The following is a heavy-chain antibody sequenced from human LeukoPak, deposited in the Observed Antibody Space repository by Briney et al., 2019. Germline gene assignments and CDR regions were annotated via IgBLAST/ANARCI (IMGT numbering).Heavy chain of an antibody. Sequence: SETLSLTCTVSGGSISGSSYYWGWIRQPPGKGLEWIGSIYYSGSTYYNPSLKSRVTISVDTSKNQFSLKLSSVTAADTAVYYCARPANYYDNHFDYWGQGTLVTVSS. CDR2: IYYSGST. J-gene: IGHJ4*02. CDR3: ARPANYYDNHFDY. CDR1: GGSISGSSYY. V-gene: IGHV4-39*01. D-gene: IGHD3-22*01.